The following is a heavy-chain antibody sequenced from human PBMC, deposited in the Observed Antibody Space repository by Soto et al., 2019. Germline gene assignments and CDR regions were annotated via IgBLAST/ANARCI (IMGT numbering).Heavy chain of an antibody. J-gene: IGHJ4*02. CDR3: ARGASIAGPEGP. V-gene: IGHV1-18*01. Sequence: QVQLVQSGAEVKKPGASVKVSCKGSGFTFSNYGFNWVRQAPGQGLEWVGWVSAYNGYTKSAQNFQARLIMTTDTSTTTAYRALRGLRPDDTALYYCARGASIAGPEGPGGEGTLVTVSS. CDR1: GFTFSNYG. D-gene: IGHD3-3*02. CDR2: VSAYNGYT.